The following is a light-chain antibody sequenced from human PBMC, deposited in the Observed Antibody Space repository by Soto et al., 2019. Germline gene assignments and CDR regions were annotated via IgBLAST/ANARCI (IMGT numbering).Light chain of an antibody. J-gene: IGKJ3*01. CDR3: QQYNNWPFT. V-gene: IGKV3-15*01. Sequence: IVMTQSPATLSVSPGERATLSCRASQSIRSNLAWYQQKPGQAPRLLIYGASTRATGIPATFSGSGSGTEFTLTISSLQSEDFAVYYCQQYNNWPFTFGPGTKVDIK. CDR2: GAS. CDR1: QSIRSN.